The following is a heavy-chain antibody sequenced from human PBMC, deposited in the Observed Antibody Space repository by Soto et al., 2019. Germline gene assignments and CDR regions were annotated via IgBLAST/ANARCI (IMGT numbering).Heavy chain of an antibody. D-gene: IGHD2-2*01. V-gene: IGHV3-11*01. CDR2: ISSSGSTI. CDR3: ARRDCSSTSCYSRGRYYYYYYYMDV. J-gene: IGHJ6*03. CDR1: GFTFSDYY. Sequence: QVQLVESGGGLVKPGGSLRLSCAASGFTFSDYYMSWIRQAPGKGLEWVSYISSSGSTIYYADSVKGRFTISRDNAKNSLYLQMKSLRAEDTAVYYCARRDCSSTSCYSRGRYYYYYYYMDVWGKGTTVTVSS.